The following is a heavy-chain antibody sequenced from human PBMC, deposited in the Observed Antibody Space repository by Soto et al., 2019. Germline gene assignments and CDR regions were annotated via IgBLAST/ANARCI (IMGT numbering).Heavy chain of an antibody. J-gene: IGHJ4*02. CDR3: AHSRAPRIFDY. Sequence: QITLKESGPTLVKPTQTLTLTCTFSGFSLTTSGVGVGWIRQPPGEALEWLALIYWDDDKRYSPSLESRLTXTXXTSKNQVVLTMTNVDPVDTATYYCAHSRAPRIFDYWGQGTLVTVSS. D-gene: IGHD3-10*01. V-gene: IGHV2-5*02. CDR2: IYWDDDK. CDR1: GFSLTTSGVG.